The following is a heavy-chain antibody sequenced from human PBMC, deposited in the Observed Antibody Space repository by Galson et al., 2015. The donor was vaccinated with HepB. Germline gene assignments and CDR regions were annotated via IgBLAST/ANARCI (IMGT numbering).Heavy chain of an antibody. D-gene: IGHD7-27*01. CDR2: IRSKANSYAT. CDR3: TRHTPGDGAPDDY. CDR1: GFTFSGSA. V-gene: IGHV3-73*01. Sequence: SLRLSCAASGFTFSGSAMHWVRQASGKGLEWVGRIRSKANSYATAYAASVKGRFTISRDDSKNTAYLQMNSLKTEDTAVYYCTRHTPGDGAPDDYWGQGTLVTVSS. J-gene: IGHJ4*02.